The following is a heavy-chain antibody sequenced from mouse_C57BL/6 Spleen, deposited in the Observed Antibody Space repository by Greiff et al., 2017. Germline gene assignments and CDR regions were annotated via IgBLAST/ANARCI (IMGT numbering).Heavy chain of an antibody. CDR3: TRRDHYDDKAWFAY. D-gene: IGHD1-2*01. Sequence: VQLQQSGAELVRPGASVTLSCKASGYTFTDYEMTWVKQTPVHGLEWIGAIDPETGGTAYNQKFKGKARLTADKSSSTAYMERRSLTSEDSAVYYSTRRDHYDDKAWFAYWGQGTLGTVSA. V-gene: IGHV1-15*01. CDR2: IDPETGGT. CDR1: GYTFTDYE. J-gene: IGHJ3*01.